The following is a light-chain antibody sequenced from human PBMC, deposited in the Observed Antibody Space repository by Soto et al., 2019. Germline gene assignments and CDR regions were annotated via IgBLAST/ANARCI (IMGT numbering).Light chain of an antibody. J-gene: IGKJ1*01. CDR1: QSVSSN. CDR3: QQYNDWRT. V-gene: IGKV3-15*01. Sequence: EIVMTQSPATLSVSPEERATLSCRASQSVSSNLAWYQQKPGQAPRLLMYGASTRATGIPVRFSGSGSGTEFTLTISSLQSEDFAVYYCQQYNDWRTFGQGTKV. CDR2: GAS.